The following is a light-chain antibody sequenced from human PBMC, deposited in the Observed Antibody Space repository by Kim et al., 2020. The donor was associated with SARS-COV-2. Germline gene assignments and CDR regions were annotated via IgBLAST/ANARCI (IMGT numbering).Light chain of an antibody. CDR2: GAS. CDR3: LQHSTYPIT. J-gene: IGKJ5*01. CDR1: QDIRND. V-gene: IGKV1-17*01. Sequence: ASVGDRVTITCRASQDIRNDLGWYQQNPGRAPKRLICGASSLQSGVPSRFSGSGSGTEFTLTISSVQPEDFATYFCLQHSTYPITFGQGTRLEIK.